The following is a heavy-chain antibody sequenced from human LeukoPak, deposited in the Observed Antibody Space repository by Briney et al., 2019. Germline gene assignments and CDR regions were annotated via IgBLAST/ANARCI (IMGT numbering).Heavy chain of an antibody. CDR2: INPNSGGT. CDR3: ARGYCTGDSCSGAWFDP. V-gene: IGHV1-2*02. D-gene: IGHD2-15*01. J-gene: IGHJ5*02. Sequence: ASVKVSCKASGYTFTGYYMHWVRQAPGQGLEWMGWINPNSGGTNYAQKFQGRVTMTRDTSISTAYIELNRLRSDDTAVYYCARGYCTGDSCSGAWFDPWGRGTLVTVFS. CDR1: GYTFTGYY.